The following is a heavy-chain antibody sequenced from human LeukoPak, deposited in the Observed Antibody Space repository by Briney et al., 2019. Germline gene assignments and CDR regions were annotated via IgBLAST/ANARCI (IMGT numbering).Heavy chain of an antibody. V-gene: IGHV1-8*01. Sequence: ASGTASCMPSAYTFTSYATNWVRQVNEQWLEWMGCMNTNITNTAFGQKFQGRASLTRNTSISTAYMELTSVRSEDTAVYYCARGRGWLADYWGQGTLVTVSS. CDR3: ARGRGWLADY. J-gene: IGHJ4*02. D-gene: IGHD6-19*01. CDR2: MNTNITNT. CDR1: AYTFTSYA.